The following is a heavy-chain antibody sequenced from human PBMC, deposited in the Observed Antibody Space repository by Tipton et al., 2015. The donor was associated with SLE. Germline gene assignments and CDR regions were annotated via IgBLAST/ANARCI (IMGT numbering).Heavy chain of an antibody. J-gene: IGHJ4*02. D-gene: IGHD3-3*01. V-gene: IGHV3-23*01. CDR1: GFTFSSYT. CDR2: ISGSGDRT. Sequence: SLRLSCAASGFTFSSYTMSWVRQALGKGLEWVSAISGSGDRTYYIDSVKGRFTISRDNSKNSLYLQMNGLRAEDTAVYYCARSPVDYWNGYSAWGQGTLVTVSS. CDR3: ARSPVDYWNGYSA.